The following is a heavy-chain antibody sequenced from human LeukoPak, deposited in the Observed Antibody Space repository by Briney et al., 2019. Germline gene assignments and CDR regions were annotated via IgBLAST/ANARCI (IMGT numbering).Heavy chain of an antibody. CDR1: GCTFSGCE. V-gene: IGHV3-48*03. D-gene: IGHD4-17*01. Sequence: AWGSLRLSCTVSGCTFSGCEMNWVRQAPGKGLEWLSYISSGSRAIYYADSVKGRFTISRDNAKESLYLQMSNLRAEDTAIYYCARDLGDYGDTLGYCHLWGQGTLVTVSS. CDR3: ARDLGDYGDTLGYCHL. CDR2: ISSGSRAI. J-gene: IGHJ5*02.